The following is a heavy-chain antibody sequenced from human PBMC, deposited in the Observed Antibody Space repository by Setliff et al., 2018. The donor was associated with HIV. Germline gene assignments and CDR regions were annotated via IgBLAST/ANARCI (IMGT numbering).Heavy chain of an antibody. J-gene: IGHJ4*02. CDR2: VFFSGVA. D-gene: IGHD3-16*01. CDR1: GASIDRFF. Sequence: SETLSLTCTVSGASIDRFFWSWIRQPPGKGLEWIGNVFFSGVATYNPSLKSRVTVSIQTSRSQFSLTLRSVTAADTATYYCARDLASSYFDFWCQGALVTVSS. V-gene: IGHV4-59*01. CDR3: ARDLASSYFDF.